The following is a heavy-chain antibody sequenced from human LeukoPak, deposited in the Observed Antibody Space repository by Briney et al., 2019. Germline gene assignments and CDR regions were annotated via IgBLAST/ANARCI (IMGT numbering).Heavy chain of an antibody. CDR1: GFTFSNYW. V-gene: IGHV3-74*03. Sequence: PGGSLRLSCAASGFTFSNYWMPWVRQAPGKGLEWVSRVSGDGSSTTYADFVKGRFTISRDNAKNTLYLQMSSLRAEDTAVYYCARLIVGATIDDYWGQGTLVTVSS. CDR3: ARLIVGATIDDY. CDR2: VSGDGSST. D-gene: IGHD1-26*01. J-gene: IGHJ4*02.